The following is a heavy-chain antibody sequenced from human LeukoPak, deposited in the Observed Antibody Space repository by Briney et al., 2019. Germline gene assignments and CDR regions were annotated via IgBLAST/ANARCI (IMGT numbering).Heavy chain of an antibody. CDR2: IYSGGST. Sequence: PGGSLRLSCAASGFTVSNNYMSWVRQAPGKGLEWVSLIYSGGSTYYAHSVKGRFTISRDNSRGTLHLQMNSLRADDTAVYYCAKALGAMGGSLADWGQGTPVTVSS. CDR1: GFTVSNNY. J-gene: IGHJ4*02. CDR3: AKALGAMGGSLAD. V-gene: IGHV3-53*01. D-gene: IGHD2-15*01.